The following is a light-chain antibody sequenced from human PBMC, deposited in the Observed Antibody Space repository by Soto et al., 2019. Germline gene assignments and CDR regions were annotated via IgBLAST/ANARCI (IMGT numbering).Light chain of an antibody. CDR2: GAS. Sequence: EIVLTQSPGTLSLSPGERATLSCRVSQSVSSSYLAWYQQKPGQAPRLLIYGASSRATGIPDRFSGSGSGTDFTLTISRLEPEDFAVYYCQQYGGTFGQGTKVEIK. CDR1: QSVSSSY. V-gene: IGKV3-20*01. J-gene: IGKJ1*01. CDR3: QQYGGT.